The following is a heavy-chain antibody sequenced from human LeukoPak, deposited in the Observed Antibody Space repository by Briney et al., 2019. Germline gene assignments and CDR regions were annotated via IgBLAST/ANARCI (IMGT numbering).Heavy chain of an antibody. CDR3: ARLVAVGAY. J-gene: IGHJ4*02. CDR2: INHSGST. D-gene: IGHD6-19*01. Sequence: SETLSLTCTVSGGSISRGGYYWSWIRQPPGKGLEWIGEINHSGSTNYNPSLKSRVTISVDTSKNQFSLKLSSVTAADTAVYYCARLVAVGAYWGQGTLVTVSS. CDR1: GGSISRGGYY. V-gene: IGHV4-34*01.